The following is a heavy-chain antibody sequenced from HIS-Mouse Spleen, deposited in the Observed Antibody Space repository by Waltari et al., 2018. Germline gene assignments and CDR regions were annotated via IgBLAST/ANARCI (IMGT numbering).Heavy chain of an antibody. CDR3: ARGRSPATVTIGYYFDY. Sequence: QVQLQQWGAGLLKPSETLSLTCAVYGGSFSGYSWRWIRQPPGKGLEWIGEINHSGSTNYNPSLKSRVTISVDMSKNQFSLKLSSVTAADTAVYYCARGRSPATVTIGYYFDYWGQGTLVTVSS. D-gene: IGHD4-17*01. J-gene: IGHJ4*02. V-gene: IGHV4-34*01. CDR1: GGSFSGYS. CDR2: INHSGST.